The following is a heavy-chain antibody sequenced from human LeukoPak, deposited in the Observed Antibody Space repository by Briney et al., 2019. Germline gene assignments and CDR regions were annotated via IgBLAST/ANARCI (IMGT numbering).Heavy chain of an antibody. CDR1: GFTFSNYW. CDR2: INSDGINT. V-gene: IGHV3-74*01. J-gene: IGHJ5*02. D-gene: IGHD3-22*01. CDR3: ARDLGRYYDTSDNWFDP. Sequence: GGSLRLSCAASGFTFSNYWMHWVRQAPGKGLVWVSRINSDGINTSYADSVKGRFTISRDNAKNTLNLQMNSLRAEDTAVYYCARDLGRYYDTSDNWFDPWGQGTLVTVSS.